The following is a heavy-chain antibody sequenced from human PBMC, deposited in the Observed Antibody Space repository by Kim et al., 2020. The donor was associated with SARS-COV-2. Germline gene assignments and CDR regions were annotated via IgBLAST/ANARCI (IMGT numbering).Heavy chain of an antibody. D-gene: IGHD4-4*01. V-gene: IGHV4-31*03. CDR3: AREGSHGPTVRQGGYYFDY. J-gene: IGHJ4*02. CDR2: IYYSGST. Sequence: SETLSLTCTVSGGSISSGGYYWSWIRQHPGKGLEWIGYIYYSGSTYYNPSLKSRVTISVDTSKNQFSLKLSSVTAADTAVYYCAREGSHGPTVRQGGYYFDYWGQGTLVTVSS. CDR1: GGSISSGGYY.